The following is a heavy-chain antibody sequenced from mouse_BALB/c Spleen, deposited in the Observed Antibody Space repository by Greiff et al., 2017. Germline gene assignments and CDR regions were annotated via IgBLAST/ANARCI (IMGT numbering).Heavy chain of an antibody. CDR1: GYSITSGYY. J-gene: IGHJ2*01. V-gene: IGHV3-6*02. CDR3: AREGGYDQGYYFDY. CDR2: ISYDGSN. D-gene: IGHD2-2*01. Sequence: EVKLMESGPGLVKPSQSLSLTCSVTGYSITSGYYWNWIRQFPGNKLEWMGYISYDGSNNYNPSLKNRISITRDTFKNQFFLKLNSVTTEDTATYYCAREGGYDQGYYFDYWGQGTTLTVSS.